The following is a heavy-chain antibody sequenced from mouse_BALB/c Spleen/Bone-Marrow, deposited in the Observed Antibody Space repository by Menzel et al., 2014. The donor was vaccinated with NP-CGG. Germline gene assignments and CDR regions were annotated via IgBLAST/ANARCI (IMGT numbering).Heavy chain of an antibody. CDR3: ARGGNFAWFAY. CDR2: ISSGSSTI. J-gene: IGHJ3*01. V-gene: IGHV5-17*02. D-gene: IGHD2-1*01. CDR1: GFTLSSFG. Sequence: EVNLVESGGGLVQPGGSRKLSCAASGFTLSSFGMHWVRQAPEKGLEWVAYISSGSSTIYYADTVKGRFTISRDNPKNTLFLQMTSLRSEDTAMYYCARGGNFAWFAYWGQGTLVTVSA.